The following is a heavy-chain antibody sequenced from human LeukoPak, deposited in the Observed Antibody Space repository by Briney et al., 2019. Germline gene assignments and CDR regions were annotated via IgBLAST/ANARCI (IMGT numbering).Heavy chain of an antibody. Sequence: GASVKVSCKASGYTFTGYYMHWVRQAPGQGLEWMGWISAYNGNTNYAQKLQGRVTMTTDTSTSTAYMELRSLRSDDTAVYYCARAHSGYDFGYYYYYMDVWGKGTTVTVSS. CDR3: ARAHSGYDFGYYYYYMDV. D-gene: IGHD5-12*01. V-gene: IGHV1-18*04. J-gene: IGHJ6*03. CDR1: GYTFTGYY. CDR2: ISAYNGNT.